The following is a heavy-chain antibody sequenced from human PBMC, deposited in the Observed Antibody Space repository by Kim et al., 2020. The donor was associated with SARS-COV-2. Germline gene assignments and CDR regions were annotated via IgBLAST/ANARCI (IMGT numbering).Heavy chain of an antibody. D-gene: IGHD5-12*01. CDR2: IYYSGST. CDR3: ARAGYRYHYPVDY. V-gene: IGHV4-39*07. CDR1: GGSISSSSYY. Sequence: SETLSLTCTVSGGSISSSSYYWGWIRQPPGKGLEWIGSIYYSGSTYYNPSLKSRVTISVDTSKNQFSLKLSSVTAADTAVYYCARAGYRYHYPVDYWGQGTLVTVSS. J-gene: IGHJ4*02.